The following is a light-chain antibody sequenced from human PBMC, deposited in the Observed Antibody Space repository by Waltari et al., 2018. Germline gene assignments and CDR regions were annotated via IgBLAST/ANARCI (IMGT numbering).Light chain of an antibody. J-gene: IGLJ3*02. CDR2: VGTRGIVG. Sequence: QPVLTQPPSASASLGASVTLTCTLSGGNYQVDWYQQRPGKGPRFVMRVGTRGIVGSKGDGIPDRFSVLGSGLNRYLISKNLQEEDESDFYCGTDHGTGNNFMWVFGGGTKLTV. V-gene: IGLV9-49*03. CDR1: GGNYQ. CDR3: GTDHGTGNNFMWV.